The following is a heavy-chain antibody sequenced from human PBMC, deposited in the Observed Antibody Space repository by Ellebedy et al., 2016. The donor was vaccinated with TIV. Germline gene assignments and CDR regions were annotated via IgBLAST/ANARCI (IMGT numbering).Heavy chain of an antibody. CDR1: GYTFTSYY. CDR3: ARGRVAILWQQPLGGSWFDP. V-gene: IGHV1-46*01. CDR2: INPSGGST. D-gene: IGHD6-13*01. Sequence: AASVKVSCKASGYTFTSYYMHWVRQAPGQGLEWMGIINPSGGSTSYAQKFQGRVTMTRDTSTSTVYMELSSLRSEDTAVYYCARGRVAILWQQPLGGSWFDPWGQGTLVTVSS. J-gene: IGHJ5*02.